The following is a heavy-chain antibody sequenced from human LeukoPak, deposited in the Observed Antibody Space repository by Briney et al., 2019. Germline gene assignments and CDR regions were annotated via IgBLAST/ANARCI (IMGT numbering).Heavy chain of an antibody. D-gene: IGHD1-26*01. CDR3: ARADPRIVGATAYYYYYGMDV. V-gene: IGHV1-2*02. CDR2: ISPNNGGT. Sequence: ASVKVSCKASGYTFTGYYIHWVRQAPGQGLAWMGWISPNNGGTKYAQNFRGRVTMTRDTSISTAYMELSRLRSDDTAVYYCARADPRIVGATAYYYYYGMDVWGQGTTVTVSS. CDR1: GYTFTGYY. J-gene: IGHJ6*02.